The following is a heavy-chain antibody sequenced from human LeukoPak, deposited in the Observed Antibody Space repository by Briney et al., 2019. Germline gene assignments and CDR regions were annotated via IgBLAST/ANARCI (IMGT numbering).Heavy chain of an antibody. CDR2: IKHDGSEN. D-gene: IGHD5-24*01. CDR3: ARDWDIWLQSRFDY. V-gene: IGHV3-7*04. Sequence: GGSLRLSCAASGFTFSNSWMSWVRQAPGKGLEWVANIKHDGSENFYVDSVKGRFTISRDNAKNSLYLQMNSVRAEDTAVYYCARDWDIWLQSRFDYWGQGTLVTVSS. J-gene: IGHJ4*02. CDR1: GFTFSNSW.